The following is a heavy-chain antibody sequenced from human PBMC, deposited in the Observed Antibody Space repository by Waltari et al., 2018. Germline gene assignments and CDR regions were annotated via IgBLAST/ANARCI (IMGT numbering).Heavy chain of an antibody. CDR3: ARGLVSGPFDS. J-gene: IGHJ4*02. Sequence: QVQLVQSGAEVKKPGSSVRVSCNVSGGTFSRYGINWVRQAPGQGFEWMARVVPILDSTNYAETFQGRVTVTADKSTTTAYMELTSLRSEDTAVYYCARGLVSGPFDSWGQGTLVTVSS. D-gene: IGHD2-21*01. CDR1: GGTFSRYG. V-gene: IGHV1-69*04. CDR2: VVPILDST.